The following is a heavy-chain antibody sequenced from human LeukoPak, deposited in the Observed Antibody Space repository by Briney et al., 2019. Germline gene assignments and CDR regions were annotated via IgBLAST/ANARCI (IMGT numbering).Heavy chain of an antibody. CDR3: ARGYYDSSGYYGYYYYYGMDV. D-gene: IGHD3-22*01. V-gene: IGHV4-4*02. Sequence: SGTLSLTCAVSGGSISSSNWWSWVRQPPGKGLEWIGEICHSGSTNYNPSLKSRVTISVDKSKNQFSLKLSSVTAADTAVYYCARGYYDSSGYYGYYYYYGMDVWGQGTTVTVSS. J-gene: IGHJ6*02. CDR1: GGSISSSNW. CDR2: ICHSGST.